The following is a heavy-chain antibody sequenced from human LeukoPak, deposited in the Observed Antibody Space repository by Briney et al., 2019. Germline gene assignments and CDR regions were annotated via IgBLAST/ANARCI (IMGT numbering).Heavy chain of an antibody. V-gene: IGHV3-66*01. CDR3: ARLGIAVAGSTDY. J-gene: IGHJ4*02. CDR2: IYSGGST. CDR1: GFTVSSNY. D-gene: IGHD6-19*01. Sequence: GGSLRLSCAASGFTVSSNYMSWVRQAPGKGLEWVSVIYSGGSTYYADSVKGRFTISRDNSKNTLYLQMNSLRAEDTAVYYCARLGIAVAGSTDYWGQGTLVTVSS.